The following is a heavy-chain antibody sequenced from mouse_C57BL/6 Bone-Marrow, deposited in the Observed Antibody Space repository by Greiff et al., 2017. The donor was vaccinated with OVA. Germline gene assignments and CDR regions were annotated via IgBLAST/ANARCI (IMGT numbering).Heavy chain of an antibody. V-gene: IGHV1-81*01. CDR3: ARWGYDGYYLAWFAY. D-gene: IGHD2-3*01. CDR1: GYTFPSYG. CDR2: IYPRSGNT. Sequence: QVQLQQSGAELARPGASVKLSCKASGYTFPSYGISWVKQRTGQGLEWIGEIYPRSGNTYYNEKFKGKATLTADKSSSTAYMELRSLTSEDSAVYFCARWGYDGYYLAWFAYWGQGTLVTVSA. J-gene: IGHJ3*01.